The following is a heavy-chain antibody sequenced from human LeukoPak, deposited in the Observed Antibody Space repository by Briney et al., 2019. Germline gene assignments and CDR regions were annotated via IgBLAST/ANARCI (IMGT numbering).Heavy chain of an antibody. CDR2: IYYSGST. CDR1: GGSISSYY. V-gene: IGHV4-59*01. D-gene: IGHD2-21*01. Sequence: SETLSLTCTVSGGSISSYYWSWIRQPPGKGLEWIGYIYYSGSTNYNPSLKSRVTISVDTSKNQFSLKLSSVTAADTAVYYCARTQSYFDYWGRGTLVTVSS. J-gene: IGHJ4*02. CDR3: ARTQSYFDY.